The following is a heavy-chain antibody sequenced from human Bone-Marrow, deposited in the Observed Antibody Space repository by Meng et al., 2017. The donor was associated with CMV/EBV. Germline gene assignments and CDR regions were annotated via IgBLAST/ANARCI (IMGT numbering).Heavy chain of an antibody. CDR1: GGSISSSSYY. CDR3: ARQTTTPYSSGETGFDY. Sequence: SETLSLTCTVSGGSISSSSYYWGWIRQPPGKGLEWIGSIYYSGSTYYNPSLKSRGTISVDTSKNQFSLKLSSVTAADTAVYYCARQTTTPYSSGETGFDYWGQGTLVTVSS. V-gene: IGHV4-39*01. CDR2: IYYSGST. D-gene: IGHD6-19*01. J-gene: IGHJ4*02.